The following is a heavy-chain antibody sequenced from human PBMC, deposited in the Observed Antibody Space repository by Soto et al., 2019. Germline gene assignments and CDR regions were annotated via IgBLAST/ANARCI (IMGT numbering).Heavy chain of an antibody. CDR3: TRWNGFGDS. V-gene: IGHV3-23*01. CDR1: GFSIPDYG. J-gene: IGHJ4*02. Sequence: EVQLLESGGGSVQPGGSPKLSCGVSGFSIPDYGVTWVRQPPGKGLEWVSGFTGGHGKTFYADSVRARFTLSREDSRNTMYLQMDRLRVEDTAVYYCTRWNGFGDSWGQGTLVTVAS. CDR2: FTGGHGKT. D-gene: IGHD1-1*01.